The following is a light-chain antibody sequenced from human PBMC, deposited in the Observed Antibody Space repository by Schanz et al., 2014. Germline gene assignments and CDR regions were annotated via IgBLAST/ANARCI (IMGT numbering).Light chain of an antibody. CDR3: QHYGSSPWT. V-gene: IGKV3-20*01. Sequence: ETVLTQSPGTLSLSPGERATLSCRASQSVTSTYLAWYQQKPGQAPRLLIYEASIRATGVPDRFSGSGSGTDFTLTISRLEPEDFAVYYCQHYGSSPWTFGQGTKVEVK. J-gene: IGKJ1*01. CDR1: QSVTSTY. CDR2: EAS.